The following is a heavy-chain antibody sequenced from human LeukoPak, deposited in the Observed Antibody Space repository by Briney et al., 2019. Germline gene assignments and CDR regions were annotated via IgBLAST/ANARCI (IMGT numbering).Heavy chain of an antibody. CDR2: ISAYNGNT. Sequence: ASVKVSCKASGYTFTSYGISWVRQAPGQGLEWMGWISAYNGNTNYAQKLQDRVTMTTDTSTSTAYMELRSLRSDDTAVYYCARWREDGVTMVRGVIMNYYYYYMDVWGKGTTVTVSS. J-gene: IGHJ6*03. CDR1: GYTFTSYG. D-gene: IGHD3-10*01. V-gene: IGHV1-18*01. CDR3: ARWREDGVTMVRGVIMNYYYYYMDV.